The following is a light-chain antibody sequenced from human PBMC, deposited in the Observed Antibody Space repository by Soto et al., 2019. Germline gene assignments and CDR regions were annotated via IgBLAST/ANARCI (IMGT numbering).Light chain of an antibody. V-gene: IGKV3-11*01. J-gene: IGKJ5*01. CDR1: QSVSSY. CDR2: DAS. CDR3: QQRSNWPLT. Sequence: EIVLTQSPATLSLSPGERATLSCRASQSVSSYLAWYQQKPGQAPRLLIYDASNRATCIPSRFSGSVSGTDFTLNISGLEPEDFAVYYCQQRSNWPLTFGQGTRLEIK.